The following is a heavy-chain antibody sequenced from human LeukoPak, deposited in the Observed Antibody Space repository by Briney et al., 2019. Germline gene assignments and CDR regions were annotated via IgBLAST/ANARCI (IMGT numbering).Heavy chain of an antibody. CDR2: INHSGST. D-gene: IGHD5-18*01. J-gene: IGHJ4*02. CDR3: ARGRGYSYGYFVY. Sequence: SETLSLTCAVYGGSFSGYYWSWIRQPPGKGLEWIGEINHSGSTNYNPSLKSRVTISVDSSKNQFSLKLSSVTAADTAVYYCARGRGYSYGYFVYWGQGTLVTVSS. V-gene: IGHV4-34*01. CDR1: GGSFSGYY.